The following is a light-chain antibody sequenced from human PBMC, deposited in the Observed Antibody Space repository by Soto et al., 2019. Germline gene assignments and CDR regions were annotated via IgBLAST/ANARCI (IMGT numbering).Light chain of an antibody. CDR3: SSYAGSNIVL. Sequence: QPVLTQPPSASGSPGQPVTISCTGTSSDVGGYNYVSWYQQHPGKAPKLMIYEVSKRPSGVPDRFSGSKSGNTASLTVSGLQAEDEAGYFCSSYAGSNIVLFGGGTKLTVL. CDR1: SSDVGGYNY. J-gene: IGLJ2*01. CDR2: EVS. V-gene: IGLV2-8*01.